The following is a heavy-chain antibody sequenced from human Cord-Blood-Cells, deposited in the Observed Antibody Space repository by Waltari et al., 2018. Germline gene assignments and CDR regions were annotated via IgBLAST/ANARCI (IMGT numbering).Heavy chain of an antibody. J-gene: IGHJ4*02. Sequence: QVQLQQRGAGLLKPSETLSLTCAVYGRSFSGYYWSWIRQPPGKGLEWIGEINHSGSTNYNPSLKSRVTISVDTSKNQFSLKLSSVTAADTAVYYCARSSSIAARGWDYWGQGTLVTVSS. CDR1: GRSFSGYY. CDR3: ARSSSIAARGWDY. V-gene: IGHV4-34*01. CDR2: INHSGST. D-gene: IGHD6-6*01.